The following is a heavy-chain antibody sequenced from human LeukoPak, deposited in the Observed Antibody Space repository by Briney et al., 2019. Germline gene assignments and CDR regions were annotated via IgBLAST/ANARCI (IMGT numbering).Heavy chain of an antibody. CDR3: ARGPGFLIDF. CDR2: VDADGRKI. J-gene: IGHJ4*02. V-gene: IGHV3-7*01. CDR1: GFIFSDYW. D-gene: IGHD1-14*01. Sequence: PGGSLRLSCTASGFIFSDYWMHWVRQAPGKGLEWVANVDADGRKIFYLDSVRGRFTISRDSAKSSLDLQMNSLRAEDTAVYYSARGPGFLIDFWGQGILVTVSS.